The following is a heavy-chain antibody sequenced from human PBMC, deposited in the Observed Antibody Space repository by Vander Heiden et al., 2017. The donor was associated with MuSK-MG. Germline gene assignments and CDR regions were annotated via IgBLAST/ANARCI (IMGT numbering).Heavy chain of an antibody. CDR2: IHTSGST. Sequence: QVQLQESGPGLVKPSQTLSLTCTVSGDSINSGGFYWSWIRQPAGKGLEWIGRIHTSGSTRYNPSLKSRVTMSADTSKNQISLNLSSVTAADTAVYYCARRTEMNYYGLDVWGQGTTVTVSS. V-gene: IGHV4-61*02. CDR3: ARRTEMNYYGLDV. J-gene: IGHJ6*02. CDR1: GDSINSGGFY.